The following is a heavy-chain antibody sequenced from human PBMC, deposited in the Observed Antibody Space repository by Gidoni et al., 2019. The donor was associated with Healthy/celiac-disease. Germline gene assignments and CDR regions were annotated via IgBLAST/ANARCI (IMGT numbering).Heavy chain of an antibody. D-gene: IGHD3-16*01. V-gene: IGHV3-23*01. Sequence: VKGRFTISRDNSKNTLYLQMNSLRAEDTAVYYCAKTFGRPGGLTESWGQGTLVTVSS. CDR3: AKTFGRPGGLTES. J-gene: IGHJ5*02.